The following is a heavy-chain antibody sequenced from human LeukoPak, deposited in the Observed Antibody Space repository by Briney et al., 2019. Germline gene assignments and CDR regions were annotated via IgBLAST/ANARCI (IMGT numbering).Heavy chain of an antibody. D-gene: IGHD3-3*01. CDR3: AREKDFPTWYFDL. V-gene: IGHV4-4*02. CDR1: GGSISSSNW. Sequence: SGTLSLTCAVSGGSISSSNWWSWVRQPPGKGLEWIGEIYHSGSTNYNPSLKSRVTISVDKSKNQFSLKLSSVTAADTAVYYCAREKDFPTWYFDLWGRGTLVTVSS. CDR2: IYHSGST. J-gene: IGHJ2*01.